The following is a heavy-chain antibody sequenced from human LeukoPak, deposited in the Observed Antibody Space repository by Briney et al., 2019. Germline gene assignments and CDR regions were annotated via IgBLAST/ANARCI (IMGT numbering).Heavy chain of an antibody. CDR2: ISAYNGNT. V-gene: IGHV1-18*01. Sequence: ASVKVSCKASDYTFSLFGITWVRQAPGQGLEWMGWISAYNGNTNSAQKFQGRVTMTTDTSTSTAYMELRSLRSDDTAVYYCARRPDSGRGLDPWGQGTLVTVSS. CDR1: DYTFSLFG. D-gene: IGHD1-26*01. CDR3: ARRPDSGRGLDP. J-gene: IGHJ5*02.